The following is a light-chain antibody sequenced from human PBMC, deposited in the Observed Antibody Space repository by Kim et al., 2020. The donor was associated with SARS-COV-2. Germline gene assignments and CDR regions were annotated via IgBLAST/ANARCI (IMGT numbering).Light chain of an antibody. J-gene: IGKJ2*01. CDR2: TLS. CDR3: MQRIEFPYI. Sequence: DIVMTQTPLSLPVTPGEPASISCRSSQSLLDSDDGNTYLDWYLQKPGQSPQLLIYTLSYRGSGVPDRFSGSGSGTDFTLKISRVEAVDVGVYYCMQRIEFPYIFGQGTKLDIK. V-gene: IGKV2-40*01. CDR1: QSLLDSDDGNTY.